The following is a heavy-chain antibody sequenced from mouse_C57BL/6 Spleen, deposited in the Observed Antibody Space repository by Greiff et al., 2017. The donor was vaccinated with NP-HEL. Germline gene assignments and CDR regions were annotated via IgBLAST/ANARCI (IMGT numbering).Heavy chain of an antibody. CDR1: GYTLTSYW. D-gene: IGHD4-1*01. V-gene: IGHV1-64*01. J-gene: IGHJ4*01. CDR3: AINWDRYYAMDY. Sequence: QVQLQQPGAELVKPGASVKLSCKVSGYTLTSYWRHWVKQRPGQGLEWMGMIHPNSGSTNYNEKFKSKATLTVDKSSSTAYMQLSSLTSEDSAVYYCAINWDRYYAMDYWGQGTSVTVSS. CDR2: IHPNSGST.